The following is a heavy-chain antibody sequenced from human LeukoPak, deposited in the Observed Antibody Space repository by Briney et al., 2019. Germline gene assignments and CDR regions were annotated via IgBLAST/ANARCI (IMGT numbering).Heavy chain of an antibody. D-gene: IGHD6-19*01. CDR2: INHSGST. V-gene: IGHV4-34*01. Sequence: PSETLSLTCAVYGGSFSGYYWSWIRQPPGKGLEWIGEINHSGSTNYNPSLKSRVTISVDTSKNQFSLKLSSVTAADTAVYYCARIPYRSSGWYYYYGMDVWGQGTTVTVSS. CDR3: ARIPYRSSGWYYYYGMDV. J-gene: IGHJ6*02. CDR1: GGSFSGYY.